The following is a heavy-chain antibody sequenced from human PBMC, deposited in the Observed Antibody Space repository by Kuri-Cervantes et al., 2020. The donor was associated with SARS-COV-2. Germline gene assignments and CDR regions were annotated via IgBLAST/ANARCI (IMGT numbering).Heavy chain of an antibody. CDR3: ARATVGQAAYYYYYMDV. V-gene: IGHV3-21*01. CDR1: GFTFSRYT. Sequence: GESLKISCAASGFTFSRYTMNWVRRAPGKGLEWVSSISSRSGYIYYSGSIKGRFTISRDNAKNSLYLQMNSLRPEDTAVYYCARATVGQAAYYYYYMDVWGKGTTVTVSS. CDR2: ISSRSGYI. J-gene: IGHJ6*03. D-gene: IGHD4-23*01.